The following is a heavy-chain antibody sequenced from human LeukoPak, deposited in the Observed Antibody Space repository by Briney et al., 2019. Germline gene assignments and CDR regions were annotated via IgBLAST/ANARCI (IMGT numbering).Heavy chain of an antibody. CDR1: GFIFSSYA. CDR3: ARDMGYDSSGYNGDAFDI. V-gene: IGHV3-30-3*01. D-gene: IGHD3-22*01. Sequence: PGGSLRLSCAASGFIFSSYAMHWVRQAPGKGLEWVAVISYDGTNTDYADSVKGRFTISRDNSKNTLYLQMNSLRAEDTAVYYCARDMGYDSSGYNGDAFDIWGQGTMVTVSS. J-gene: IGHJ3*02. CDR2: ISYDGTNT.